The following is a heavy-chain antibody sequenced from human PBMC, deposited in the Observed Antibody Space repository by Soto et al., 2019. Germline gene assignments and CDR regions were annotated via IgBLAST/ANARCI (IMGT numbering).Heavy chain of an antibody. J-gene: IGHJ4*02. V-gene: IGHV4-4*02. CDR2: VFHSGDT. D-gene: IGHD3-22*01. CDR1: GGSISGRNW. Sequence: LSLTCVVSGGSISGRNWWSWVRQAPGRGLEWIGEVFHSGDTTYTPSLRSRVTISVDKSKNQFSLKLNSVTAADTAVYYCARLIYDSRLNYFYFDFWGQRALVTVSS. CDR3: ARLIYDSRLNYFYFDF.